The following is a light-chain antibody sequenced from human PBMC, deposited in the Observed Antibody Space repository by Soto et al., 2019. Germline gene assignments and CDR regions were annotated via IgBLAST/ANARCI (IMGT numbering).Light chain of an antibody. J-gene: IGKJ1*01. CDR2: DAS. CDR1: QSISTW. V-gene: IGKV1-5*01. CDR3: QQYNSYSWT. Sequence: PSTLAATVGDRGTRTWRASQSISTWLAWYQQKPGQAPKVLIYDASRLESGVPSRFSGSGSGTEFTLTIRSLQPADFATYYCQQYNSYSWTFGQGTKV.